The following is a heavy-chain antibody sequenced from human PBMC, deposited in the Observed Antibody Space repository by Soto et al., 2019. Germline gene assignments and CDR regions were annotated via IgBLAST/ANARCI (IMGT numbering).Heavy chain of an antibody. Sequence: QVQLQESGPGLVKPSETLSLTCTVSGGSISSYYWSWIRQPPGKGLEWIGYIYYSGSTNYNPSLKSRVTISVVTSKHQFSLKLSSLTAADSAVGYCARHGGGRNCMYVWGQGLTVTVSS. CDR2: IYYSGST. CDR1: GGSISSYY. CDR3: ARHGGGRNCMYV. D-gene: IGHD3-16*01. V-gene: IGHV4-59*08. J-gene: IGHJ6*02.